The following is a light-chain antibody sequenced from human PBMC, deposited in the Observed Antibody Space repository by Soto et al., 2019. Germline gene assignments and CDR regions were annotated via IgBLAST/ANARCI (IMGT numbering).Light chain of an antibody. CDR1: QSVNTKY. CDR2: HAI. V-gene: IGKV3-15*01. CDR3: QQYNNWPPIT. J-gene: IGKJ5*01. Sequence: EIVLTQSPGTLSLSPGERATLSCRAIQSVNTKYLAWYQQKPGQAPRLLIYHAIARATGIPTRFSGSGSGTEFTLTISSLQSEDFAVYYCQQYNNWPPITFGQGTRLENK.